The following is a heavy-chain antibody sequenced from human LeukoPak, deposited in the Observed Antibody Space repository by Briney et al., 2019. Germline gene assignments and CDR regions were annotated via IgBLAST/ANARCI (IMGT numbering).Heavy chain of an antibody. CDR1: GFTFSTHS. D-gene: IGHD4-23*01. CDR3: TRVGDYGGNWAWYFDL. V-gene: IGHV3-74*01. CDR2: IKSDGSNT. J-gene: IGHJ2*01. Sequence: GGSLRLSCAASGFTFSTHSMNWVRQAPGKGLVWVSRIKSDGSNTNYADSVKGRFTISRDNAKNTLYLQMNSLRAEDTAVYYCTRVGDYGGNWAWYFDLWGRGTLVTVSS.